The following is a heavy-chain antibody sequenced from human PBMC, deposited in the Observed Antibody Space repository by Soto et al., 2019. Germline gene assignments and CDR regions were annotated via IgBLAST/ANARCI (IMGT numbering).Heavy chain of an antibody. V-gene: IGHV4-59*01. CDR2: IYYSGRT. CDR1: GGSISSYH. D-gene: IGHD2-2*01. Sequence: SETLSLTCIVSGGSISSYHWSWIRQTPGKGLEWIGYIYYSGRTNYNPTLKGRVTLSVDTSKNQFSLKLSSVTAADTAVYYCARYYCSSTTCYYFDYWGQGTLVTVSS. J-gene: IGHJ4*02. CDR3: ARYYCSSTTCYYFDY.